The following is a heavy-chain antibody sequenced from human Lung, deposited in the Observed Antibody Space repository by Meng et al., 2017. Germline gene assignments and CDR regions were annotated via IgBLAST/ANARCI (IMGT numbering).Heavy chain of an antibody. CDR2: ISGSGSST. D-gene: IGHD3-22*01. J-gene: IGHJ1*01. CDR1: KFTFRNYG. CDR3: ARGPEGYYYDSSGNRRAEYFQH. V-gene: IGHV3-23*01. Sequence: GGSLRLSCAASKFTFRNYGMSWVRQAPGKGLEWVSGISGSGSSTYYADSVKGRFTIYRDNSKNTLYLQMSSLRAEDTAVYYCARGPEGYYYDSSGNRRAEYFQHWGQGTLVTVSS.